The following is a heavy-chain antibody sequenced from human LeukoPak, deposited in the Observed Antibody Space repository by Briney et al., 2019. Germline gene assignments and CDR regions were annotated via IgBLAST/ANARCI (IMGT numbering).Heavy chain of an antibody. CDR3: ARERGGPANYFDY. J-gene: IGHJ4*02. Sequence: SSETLSLTCTVSGGSISSYYWSWIRQPPGKGLEWIGYIYYSGSTYYNPSLKSRVTISVDTSKNQFSLKLSSVTAADTAVYYCARERGGPANYFDYWGQGTLVTVSS. CDR1: GGSISSYY. D-gene: IGHD2-15*01. V-gene: IGHV4-30-4*01. CDR2: IYYSGST.